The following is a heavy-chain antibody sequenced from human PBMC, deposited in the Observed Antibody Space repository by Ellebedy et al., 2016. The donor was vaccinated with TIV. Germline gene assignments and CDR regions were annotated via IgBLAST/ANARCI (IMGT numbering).Heavy chain of an antibody. Sequence: SQTLSLTCAVSGGPISRSSYLWGWIRQPPGAGLEWIESIYYSGTTYYNPSLKSRVTISIDTSRNQFSLRLTSVTAAETAVYFCAGKIAGYYYGLDVWGQGTTVTVSS. V-gene: IGHV4-39*07. CDR3: AGKIAGYYYGLDV. CDR2: IYYSGTT. J-gene: IGHJ6*02. CDR1: GGPISRSSYL.